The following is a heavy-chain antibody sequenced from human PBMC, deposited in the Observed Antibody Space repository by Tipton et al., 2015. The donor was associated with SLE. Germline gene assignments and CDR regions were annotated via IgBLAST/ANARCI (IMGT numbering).Heavy chain of an antibody. CDR3: ARDGGQLLFTSSYYYGLDV. CDR1: GYTFTGYY. J-gene: IGHJ6*02. V-gene: IGHV1-2*02. D-gene: IGHD2-2*01. Sequence: QSGAEVKKPGASVKVSCKASGYTFTGYYIHWVRQAPGQGLEWMGWIDPNSGGTKYAQKFQGRVTLTRDTSITTAYMELSRLRSDDTAVYYCARDGGQLLFTSSYYYGLDVWGQGTTVPVSS. CDR2: IDPNSGGT.